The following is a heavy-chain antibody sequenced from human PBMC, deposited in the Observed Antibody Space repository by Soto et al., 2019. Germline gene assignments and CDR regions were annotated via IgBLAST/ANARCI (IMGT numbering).Heavy chain of an antibody. CDR2: ISGSGGST. Sequence: GGSLKLSCAASGFTFSSYAMSWVRQAPGKGLEWVSAISGSGGSTYYADSGKGRFTISRDNSKTTLYLKMNSLRAEDTPVYYCTKDFPNYDILTGYYGSLKKFDYWGQGTLVTVSS. CDR3: TKDFPNYDILTGYYGSLKKFDY. V-gene: IGHV3-23*01. J-gene: IGHJ4*02. D-gene: IGHD3-9*01. CDR1: GFTFSSYA.